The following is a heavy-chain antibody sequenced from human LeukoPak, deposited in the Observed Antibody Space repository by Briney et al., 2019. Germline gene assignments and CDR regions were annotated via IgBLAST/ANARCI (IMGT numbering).Heavy chain of an antibody. CDR2: INHSGST. J-gene: IGHJ4*02. Sequence: SETLSLTXAVYGGSFCGYYWSWIRQSPGKGLEWIGEINHSGSTNYNPSLKSRITISVDTSKNQFSLKLSSVTAADTAVYYCARRGYSLDYWGQGALVTVSS. V-gene: IGHV4-34*01. CDR3: ARRGYSLDY. D-gene: IGHD5-18*01. CDR1: GGSFCGYY.